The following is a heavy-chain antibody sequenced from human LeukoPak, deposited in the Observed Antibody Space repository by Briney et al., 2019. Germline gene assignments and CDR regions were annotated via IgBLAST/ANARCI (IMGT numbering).Heavy chain of an antibody. CDR3: AKDISRINVIVVAPGRGIDY. V-gene: IGHV3-23*01. Sequence: PGGSVRLSCVVSGFEFSIHDMSWGRQAPGKGPEWVSSISGRGTDTYYRDSVKGRFTISRDTSKNTLYMQMNNLRAEDTAVYYCAKDISRINVIVVAPGRGIDYWGQGTLVTVSS. D-gene: IGHD3-22*01. CDR2: ISGRGTDT. CDR1: GFEFSIHD. J-gene: IGHJ4*02.